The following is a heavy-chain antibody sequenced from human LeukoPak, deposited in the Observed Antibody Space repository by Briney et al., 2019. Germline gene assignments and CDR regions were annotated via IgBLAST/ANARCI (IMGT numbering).Heavy chain of an antibody. D-gene: IGHD4-17*01. Sequence: GGSLRLSCAASGFTFSDYYMSWIRQAPGKGLEWVSYISSSGSTIYYADSVKGRFTISRDNAKNSLYLQMNSLRAEDTAVYYCARATTVTGTNAFDIWGQGTMVTVSS. CDR1: GFTFSDYY. CDR3: ARATTVTGTNAFDI. J-gene: IGHJ3*02. CDR2: ISSSGSTI. V-gene: IGHV3-11*04.